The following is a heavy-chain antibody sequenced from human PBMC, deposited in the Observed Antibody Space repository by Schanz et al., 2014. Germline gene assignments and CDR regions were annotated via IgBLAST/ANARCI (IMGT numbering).Heavy chain of an antibody. CDR3: ARDRDQWDGNYLDY. D-gene: IGHD1-26*01. Sequence: QVQVVQSGAEVKRPGASVKVSCKASGYMFTGYYMHWVRQAPGQGLEWMGWISANNGNTNKAQKLQGRVTMTTDTSTSTAYMELRSLRSDDTAVYYCARDRDQWDGNYLDYWGQGTLVTVSS. J-gene: IGHJ4*02. V-gene: IGHV1-18*01. CDR1: GYMFTGYY. CDR2: ISANNGNT.